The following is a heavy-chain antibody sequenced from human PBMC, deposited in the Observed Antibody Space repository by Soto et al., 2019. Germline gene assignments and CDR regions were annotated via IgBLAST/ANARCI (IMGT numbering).Heavy chain of an antibody. D-gene: IGHD3-3*01. J-gene: IGHJ4*02. CDR1: NGSFMGYY. CDR3: ASLSGGRFLDKGDY. Sequence: QVPLHQWGAGLLKPSEILSLTCAVYNGSFMGYYWTWVRQPPGKGLEWIGEINHVGSPNYNPSLKSRVAISIHTSKQQFSLRLNSVTAADTAVYYCASLSGGRFLDKGDYWGQGIQVTVSS. CDR2: INHVGSP. V-gene: IGHV4-34*01.